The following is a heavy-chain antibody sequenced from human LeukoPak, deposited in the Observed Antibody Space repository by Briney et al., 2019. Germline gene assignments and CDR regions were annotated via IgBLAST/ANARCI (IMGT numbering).Heavy chain of an antibody. V-gene: IGHV1-24*01. Sequence: ASVKVSCKVSGYALTELPIHWLRQAPGKGLEWMVGFDPEEGEETVYAQRFQGRVTLTEDTSTGTAYMALTSLKSEDTAVYYCATGSVTSIYFDYWGQGTLVTVSS. D-gene: IGHD2-21*02. CDR3: ATGSVTSIYFDY. J-gene: IGHJ4*02. CDR1: GYALTELP. CDR2: FDPEEGEET.